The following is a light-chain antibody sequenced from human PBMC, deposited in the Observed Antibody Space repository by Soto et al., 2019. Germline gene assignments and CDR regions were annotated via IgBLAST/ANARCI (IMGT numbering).Light chain of an antibody. V-gene: IGLV2-14*01. CDR2: EVS. J-gene: IGLJ1*01. CDR1: SSDVGGYNY. Sequence: ALTQPASVSGSPGQSITISCTGTSSDVGGYNYVSWYQLHPGKAPKLMVYEVSNRPSGVSNRFSGSKSGNTASLTISGLQAEDEADYYCSSYTSSTAYVFGSGTKVTVL. CDR3: SSYTSSTAYV.